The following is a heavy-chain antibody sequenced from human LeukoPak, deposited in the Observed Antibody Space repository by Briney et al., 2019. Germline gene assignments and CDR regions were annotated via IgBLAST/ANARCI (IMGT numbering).Heavy chain of an antibody. Sequence: SETLSLTCTVSGGSISSYYWSWIRQPPGKGLEWIGYIYYSGSTYYNPSLKSRVTISVDTSKNQFSLKVSSVTAADTAVYYCAREKYSPGAVDYWGQGSLVTVSS. V-gene: IGHV4-59*04. CDR1: GGSISSYY. D-gene: IGHD6-6*01. CDR3: AREKYSPGAVDY. J-gene: IGHJ4*02. CDR2: IYYSGST.